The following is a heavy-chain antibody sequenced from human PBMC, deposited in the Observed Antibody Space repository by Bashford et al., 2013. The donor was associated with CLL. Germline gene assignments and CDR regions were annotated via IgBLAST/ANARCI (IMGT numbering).Heavy chain of an antibody. CDR3: ARHRSNRDWFDP. CDR1: GGSISSSSYY. D-gene: IGHD1-26*01. J-gene: IGHJ5*02. CDR2: IYNSGGT. V-gene: IGHV4-61*05. Sequence: SETLSLTCTVSGGSISSSSYYWSWIRQPPGKGLEWIGCIYNSGGTEYNPSLKSRVTISRDTSKNQLSLNLRSVTASDTAVYYCARHRSNRDWFDPWGRGTLVTVSS.